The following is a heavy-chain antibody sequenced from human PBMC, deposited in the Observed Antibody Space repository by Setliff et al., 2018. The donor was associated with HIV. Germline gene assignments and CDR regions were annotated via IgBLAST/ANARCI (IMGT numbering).Heavy chain of an antibody. D-gene: IGHD3-22*01. Sequence: PGGSLRLSCAASGFTFSTYSMNWVRQAPGKGLEWVSSISGSGGSPYYADSVKGRFTISRDNSKNTLYLQMNSRRAEDTAVYYCAKDLVYYDSSGDLDYWGQGTLVTVSS. V-gene: IGHV3-23*01. CDR1: GFTFSTYS. J-gene: IGHJ4*02. CDR2: ISGSGGSP. CDR3: AKDLVYYDSSGDLDY.